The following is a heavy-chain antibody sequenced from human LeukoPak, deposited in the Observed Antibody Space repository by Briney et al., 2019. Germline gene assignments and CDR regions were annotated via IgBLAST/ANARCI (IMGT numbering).Heavy chain of an antibody. CDR3: ARVSRYFDWLLPNADY. J-gene: IGHJ4*02. CDR2: INPSGGST. D-gene: IGHD3-9*01. CDR1: GYTFTSYY. V-gene: IGHV1-46*01. Sequence: ASVKVSCKASGYTFTSYYMHWVRQAPGQGLEWMGIINPSGGSTSYAQKFQGRVTMTRDTSTSTVYMELSSLRSEDTAVYYCARVSRYFDWLLPNADYWGQGTLVTVSS.